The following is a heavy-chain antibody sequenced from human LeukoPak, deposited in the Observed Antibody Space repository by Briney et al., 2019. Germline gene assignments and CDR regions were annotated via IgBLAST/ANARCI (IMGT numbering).Heavy chain of an antibody. V-gene: IGHV3-30-3*01. CDR1: GFTFSYYT. Sequence: GGSLRLSCAASGFTFSYYTMHWVRQAPGKGLEWVAVISYDGSNKYYADSVKGRFTISRDNSKNTLYLQMNSLKAEDTAVYYCARVLNYYDSSGYYFSYWGQGTLVTVSS. CDR3: ARVLNYYDSSGYYFSY. D-gene: IGHD3-22*01. J-gene: IGHJ4*02. CDR2: ISYDGSNK.